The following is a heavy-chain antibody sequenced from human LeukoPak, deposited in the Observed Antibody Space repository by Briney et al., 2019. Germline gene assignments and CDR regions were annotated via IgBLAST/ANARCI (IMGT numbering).Heavy chain of an antibody. V-gene: IGHV3-48*01. CDR2: ISSSSSTI. CDR3: ARDLVGAAGD. J-gene: IGHJ4*02. CDR1: GFTFSSYS. D-gene: IGHD1-26*01. Sequence: GALRLSCAASGFTFSSYSMNWVRQAPGKGLEWVSYISSSSSTIYYADSVKGRFTISRDNAKNSLYLQMNSLRAEDTAVYYCARDLVGAAGDWGQGTLVTVSS.